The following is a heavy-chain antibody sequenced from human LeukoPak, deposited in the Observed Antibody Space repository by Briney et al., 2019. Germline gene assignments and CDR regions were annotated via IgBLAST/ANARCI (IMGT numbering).Heavy chain of an antibody. Sequence: PGGSLRLSCAASGFTFSSYSMNWVRQAPGKGLEWVSSISSSSSYIYHADSVKGRFTISRDNAKNSLYLQMNSLRAEDTAVYYCAREGLGGGSYYTDYWGQGTLVTVSS. CDR3: AREGLGGGSYYTDY. J-gene: IGHJ4*02. D-gene: IGHD3-10*01. V-gene: IGHV3-21*01. CDR2: ISSSSSYI. CDR1: GFTFSSYS.